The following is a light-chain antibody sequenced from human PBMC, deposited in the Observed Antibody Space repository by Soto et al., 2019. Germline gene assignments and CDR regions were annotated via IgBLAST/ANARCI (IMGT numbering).Light chain of an antibody. CDR3: QQYSAYPYT. Sequence: DIQMTQSPSTLSAAVGDRVTITCRASQSVSRWVAWYQRKPGRAPKFLIFDASNLESGVPSRFSGSGSGTEFTLTITGLQPDDSATYYCQQYSAYPYTFGQGTKLE. CDR1: QSVSRW. V-gene: IGKV1-5*01. J-gene: IGKJ2*01. CDR2: DAS.